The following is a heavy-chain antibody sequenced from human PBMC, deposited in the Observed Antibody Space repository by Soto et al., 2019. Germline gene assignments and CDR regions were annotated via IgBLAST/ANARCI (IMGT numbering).Heavy chain of an antibody. CDR1: GYTFTSDV. CDR3: ARGGYDSPGDAFDI. J-gene: IGHJ3*02. D-gene: IGHD3-3*01. Sequence: ASVKCYVKASGYTFTSDVISWVRQAPGQVLECIGWISAYNGNTNYAQKLQGRVTMTTDTPTRTAYMELRSLRSDDTAVYYCARGGYDSPGDAFDIWGQGTMVTVSS. CDR2: ISAYNGNT. V-gene: IGHV1-18*04.